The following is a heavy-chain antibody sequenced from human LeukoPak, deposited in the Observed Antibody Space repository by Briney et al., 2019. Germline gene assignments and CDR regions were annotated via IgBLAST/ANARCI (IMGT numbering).Heavy chain of an antibody. CDR1: GFTFSDFA. V-gene: IGHV3-23*01. CDR2: ISGNGGST. J-gene: IGHJ4*02. D-gene: IGHD2-15*01. CDR3: AKARSAVVEAATNY. Sequence: TGGSLRLSCAASGFTFSDFAMNWVRQVPGKGLEWVTAISGNGGSTYYADSVKGRFSISRDNSKNTLFLQMNSPTAEDTGVYYCAKARSAVVEAATNYWGQGTRVTVSS.